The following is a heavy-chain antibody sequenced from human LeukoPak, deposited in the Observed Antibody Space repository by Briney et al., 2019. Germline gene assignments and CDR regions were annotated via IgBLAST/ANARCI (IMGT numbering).Heavy chain of an antibody. D-gene: IGHD6-19*01. Sequence: SETLSLTCTVSGGSISSYYWSWIRQPPGKGLEWIGYIYYSGSTNYNPSLKSRVTISVDTSQNQFSLKLSSVTAADTAVYYCARDSSIAVTDAFDIWGQGTKVTVSS. CDR3: ARDSSIAVTDAFDI. CDR1: GGSISSYY. J-gene: IGHJ3*02. CDR2: IYYSGST. V-gene: IGHV4-59*01.